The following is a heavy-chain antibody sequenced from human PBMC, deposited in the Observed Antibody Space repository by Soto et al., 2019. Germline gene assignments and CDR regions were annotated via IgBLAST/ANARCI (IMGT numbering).Heavy chain of an antibody. V-gene: IGHV1-3*01. Sequence: ASVKVSCKASGYTFTSYGMHWVRQAPGQRLEWMGLINAGNGNTKYSQKFQGRVTVTRDTSASTAYMELSSLRSEDTAVYYCARARITIFRVVTAMDVWGQGPTVTVSS. CDR1: GYTFTSYG. D-gene: IGHD3-3*01. CDR3: ARARITIFRVVTAMDV. CDR2: INAGNGNT. J-gene: IGHJ6*02.